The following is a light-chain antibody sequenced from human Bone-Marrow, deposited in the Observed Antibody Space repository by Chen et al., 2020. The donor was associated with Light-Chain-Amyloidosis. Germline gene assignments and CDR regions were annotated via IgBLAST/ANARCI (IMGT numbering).Light chain of an antibody. CDR2: RDT. CDR1: DLPTKY. CDR3: QSADSSGTYEVI. V-gene: IGLV3-25*03. J-gene: IGLJ2*01. Sequence: SYELTQPPSVSVSPGQTARITCSGDDLPTKYAYWYQQKPGQAPVLVIHRDTERPSGISEQFSGCSSGTTATLTISGVQAEDEADYRCQSADSSGTYEVIFGGGTKLTGL.